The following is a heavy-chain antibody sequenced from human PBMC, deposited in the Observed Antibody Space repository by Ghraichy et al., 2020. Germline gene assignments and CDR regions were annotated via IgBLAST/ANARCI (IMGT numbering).Heavy chain of an antibody. CDR3: ARGYGLGGCLYY. J-gene: IGHJ4*02. D-gene: IGHD3-10*01. V-gene: IGHV3-7*03. CDR2: IKKDGTEK. Sequence: GGSLRLSCAASGFTFSSYWMTWVRQAPGKGLEWVAIIKKDGTEKYYVDSVKGRFTISRDNAKNSLDLQMNSLRVEDTAVYYCARGYGLGGCLYYWCQGTLVAVSS. CDR1: GFTFSSYW.